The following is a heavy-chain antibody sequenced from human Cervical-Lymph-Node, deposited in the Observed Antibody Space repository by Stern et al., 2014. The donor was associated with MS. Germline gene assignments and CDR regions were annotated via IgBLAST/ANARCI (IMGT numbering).Heavy chain of an antibody. CDR1: GGSISSGGYS. Sequence: VQLVESGSGLVKPSQTLSLTCAVSGGSISSGGYSWSWNRQPPGKGLEWIGYIYHSGSTYYNPSLKRRVTISVDRSKNQFSLKLSSVTAADTAVYYCARSSTVTPNAFDIWGQGTMVTVSS. CDR2: IYHSGST. CDR3: ARSSTVTPNAFDI. V-gene: IGHV4-30-2*01. D-gene: IGHD4-17*01. J-gene: IGHJ3*02.